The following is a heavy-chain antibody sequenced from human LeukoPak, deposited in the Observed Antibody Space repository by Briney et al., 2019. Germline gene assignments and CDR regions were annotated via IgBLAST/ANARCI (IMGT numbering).Heavy chain of an antibody. CDR2: MNPNSGNT. CDR1: GYTFTTYD. D-gene: IGHD3-10*01. V-gene: IGHV1-8*01. J-gene: IGHJ4*02. CDR3: ARANYYGSGKKDLDY. Sequence: ASVKVSCKASGYTFTTYDINWVRQATGQGLEWMGWMNPNSGNTGYAQKFQGRVTMTRDTSMSTAYMELNSLRSEDTAVYYCARANYYGSGKKDLDYWGQGTLVTVSS.